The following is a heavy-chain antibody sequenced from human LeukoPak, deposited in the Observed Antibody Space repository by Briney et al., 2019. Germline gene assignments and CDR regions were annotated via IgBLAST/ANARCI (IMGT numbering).Heavy chain of an antibody. CDR2: IDPSDSYT. D-gene: IGHD6-25*01. CDR1: GYNFTSYW. J-gene: IGHJ6*04. V-gene: IGHV5-10-1*01. Sequence: GESLKSSCKGSGYNFTSYWISWVRQMPGKGLEWMGKIDPSDSYTNYSPSFQGHVTISADKSISTAYLQWSSLKASDTAMYYCARQRLEELGYYYGMDAWGKGTTVTVSS. CDR3: ARQRLEELGYYYGMDA.